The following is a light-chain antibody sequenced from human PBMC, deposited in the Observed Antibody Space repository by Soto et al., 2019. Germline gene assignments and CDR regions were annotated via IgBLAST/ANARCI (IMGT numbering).Light chain of an antibody. J-gene: IGKJ5*01. V-gene: IGKV1-39*01. Sequence: DIQMTQSPSSRSASVRDRVTITCRASQSISSYLNWYQQKPGKAPKLLIYAASSLQSGVPSRFSGSGSGTDFTLTISSLQPEDFATYYCQQSNSTPITFGQGTRLEIK. CDR2: AAS. CDR3: QQSNSTPIT. CDR1: QSISSY.